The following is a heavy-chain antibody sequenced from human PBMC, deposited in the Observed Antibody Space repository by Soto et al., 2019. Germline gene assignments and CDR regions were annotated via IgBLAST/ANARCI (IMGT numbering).Heavy chain of an antibody. CDR1: GFTFSNYA. V-gene: IGHV3-23*01. CDR3: AKGGQSYDY. Sequence: PGGSLRLSCAASGFTFSNYAMSWVRQAPGKGLEWVSAIRASVGSTYYTDSVKGRFTISRDNSKNTLYLQMNSLRAEDTAVYYCAKGGQSYDYWGQGTLVTVSS. J-gene: IGHJ4*02. D-gene: IGHD3-10*01. CDR2: IRASVGST.